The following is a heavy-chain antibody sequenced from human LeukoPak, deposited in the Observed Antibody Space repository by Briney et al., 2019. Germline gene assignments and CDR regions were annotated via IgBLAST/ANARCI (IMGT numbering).Heavy chain of an antibody. Sequence: GGSLRLSCAASGFTLISYAMSWVRQAPGKGLEWVSGISVSGGSTYYADSEKGRFTISRDNSKNTLYLQINSLRAEDTAVYYCAKEGGSYYGWFDPWGQGTLVTVSS. J-gene: IGHJ5*02. CDR2: ISVSGGST. D-gene: IGHD1-26*01. V-gene: IGHV3-23*01. CDR3: AKEGGSYYGWFDP. CDR1: GFTLISYA.